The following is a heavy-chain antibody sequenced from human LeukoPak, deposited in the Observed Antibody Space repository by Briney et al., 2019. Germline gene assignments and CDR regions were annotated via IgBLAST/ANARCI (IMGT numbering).Heavy chain of an antibody. CDR3: AKDRRYRDKTYYYDSSGYWAGDY. J-gene: IGHJ4*02. CDR2: ISSSGSTI. Sequence: GGSLRLSCAASGFTFSSYEMHWVRQAPGKGLEWISYISSSGSTIYYADSVKGRFTISRDNAKNSLYLQMNSLRAEDTAVYYCAKDRRYRDKTYYYDSSGYWAGDYWGQGTLVTVSS. V-gene: IGHV3-48*03. CDR1: GFTFSSYE. D-gene: IGHD3-22*01.